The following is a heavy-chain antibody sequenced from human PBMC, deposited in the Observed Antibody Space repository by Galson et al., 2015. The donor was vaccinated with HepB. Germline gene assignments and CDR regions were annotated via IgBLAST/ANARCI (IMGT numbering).Heavy chain of an antibody. CDR1: GFSFISHS. J-gene: IGHJ6*02. Sequence: SLRLSCAASGFSFISHSMNWVRHSPGKGLEWLAYISPGGAQYYADSARGRVTISRDHAQKAMYLHMSSLRVEDTGIYYCARNPASYDYYNMDVWGQGTTVTVSS. CDR2: ISPGGAQ. CDR3: ARNPASYDYYNMDV. V-gene: IGHV3-48*01. D-gene: IGHD6-25*01.